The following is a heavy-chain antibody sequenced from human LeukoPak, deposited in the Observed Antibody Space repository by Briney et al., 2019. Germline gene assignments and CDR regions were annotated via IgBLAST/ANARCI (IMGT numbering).Heavy chain of an antibody. CDR1: GGSISSSY. J-gene: IGHJ5*02. CDR2: IYYSGST. CDR3: ASLVGGSGSYYNVWWFDP. D-gene: IGHD3-10*01. V-gene: IGHV4-59*04. Sequence: SETLSLTCTVSGGSISSSYWSWIRQPPGKGLEWIGSIYYSGSTYYNPSLKSRVTISVDTSKNQFSLKLSSVTAADTAVYYCASLVGGSGSYYNVWWFDPWGQGTLVTVSS.